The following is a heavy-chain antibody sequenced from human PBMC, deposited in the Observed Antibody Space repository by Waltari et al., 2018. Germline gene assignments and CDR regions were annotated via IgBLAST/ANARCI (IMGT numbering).Heavy chain of an antibody. D-gene: IGHD3-3*01. CDR2: FYSGGIT. Sequence: EVQLLESGGGLVQPGGSLRLSCAASGFTFGNYAMSWVRRAPGRGLGWVSVFYSGGITNYADSVKGRFTISRDNSKNTLYLQMNSLRAEDTAVYYCAKDSSPFLEHRVYYYYYMDVWGKGTTVTVSS. CDR1: GFTFGNYA. V-gene: IGHV3-23*03. J-gene: IGHJ6*03. CDR3: AKDSSPFLEHRVYYYYYMDV.